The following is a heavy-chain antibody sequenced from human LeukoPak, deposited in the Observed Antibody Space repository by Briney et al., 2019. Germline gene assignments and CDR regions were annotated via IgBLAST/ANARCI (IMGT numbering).Heavy chain of an antibody. Sequence: SETLSLTCTVSGGSINSYYWSWIRQPPGKGLEWIGYIHYSGSTNYNPSLKSRVTISVDTSKNRFSLKLSSVTAADTAVYYSARVRDRSGYFYDFDYWGQGTLVTVSS. V-gene: IGHV4-59*01. D-gene: IGHD3-22*01. J-gene: IGHJ4*02. CDR2: IHYSGST. CDR3: ARVRDRSGYFYDFDY. CDR1: GGSINSYY.